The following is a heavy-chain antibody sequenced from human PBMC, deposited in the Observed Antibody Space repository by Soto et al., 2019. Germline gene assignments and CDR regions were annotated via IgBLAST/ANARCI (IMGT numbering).Heavy chain of an antibody. CDR2: MNPNSGNT. V-gene: IGHV1-8*01. J-gene: IGHJ6*02. CDR3: ARKTSVAGTYYYYGMDV. CDR1: GYTFTSYD. D-gene: IGHD6-19*01. Sequence: QVQLVQSGAEVKKPGASVKVSCKASGYTFTSYDINWVRQATGQGLEWMGWMNPNSGNTGYAQKFQGRVTMTRNTSISTAYMEQSSLRSEDTAVYHCARKTSVAGTYYYYGMDVWGQGTTVTVSS.